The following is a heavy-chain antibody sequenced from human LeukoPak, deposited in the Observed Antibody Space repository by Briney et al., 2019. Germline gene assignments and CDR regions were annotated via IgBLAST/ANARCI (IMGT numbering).Heavy chain of an antibody. CDR1: GGTFSIYA. D-gene: IGHD3-22*01. CDR2: IIPIFGTA. Sequence: SVKVSCKASGGTFSIYAISWVRHAPGQGREWMGRIIPIFGTANYAQKFQGRVPITTDGSTSTAYMELNSTRSEDTAVYYCAVSQADSSGYYSDYWGQGTLVTVSS. V-gene: IGHV1-69*05. J-gene: IGHJ4*02. CDR3: AVSQADSSGYYSDY.